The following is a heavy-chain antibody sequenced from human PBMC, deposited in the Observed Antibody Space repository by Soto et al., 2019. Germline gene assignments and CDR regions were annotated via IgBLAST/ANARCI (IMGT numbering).Heavy chain of an antibody. CDR2: ISSSSSYI. CDR3: ARVNLIDYYYYGMDV. Sequence: PGGSLRLSCAASGFTFSSYSMNWVRQAPGKGLEWVSSISSSSSYIYYADSVKGRFTISRDNAKNSLYLQMNSLRAEDTAVYYCARVNLIDYYYYGMDVWGQGTTVTVS. J-gene: IGHJ6*02. V-gene: IGHV3-21*01. CDR1: GFTFSSYS.